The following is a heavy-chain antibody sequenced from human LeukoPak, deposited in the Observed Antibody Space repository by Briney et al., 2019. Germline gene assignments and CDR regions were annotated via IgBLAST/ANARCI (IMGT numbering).Heavy chain of an antibody. J-gene: IGHJ4*02. CDR3: ARAYSGYGIDY. D-gene: IGHD5-12*01. Sequence: EXMGWMNPNSGNTGYAQKFQRIVTMTRDTSISTAYMDLSSLRSEDTAVYYCARAYSGYGIDYWVQGTLVTVSS. V-gene: IGHV1-8*01. CDR2: MNPNSGNT.